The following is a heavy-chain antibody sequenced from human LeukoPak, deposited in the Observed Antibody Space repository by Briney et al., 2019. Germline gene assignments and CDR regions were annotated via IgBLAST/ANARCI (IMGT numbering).Heavy chain of an antibody. V-gene: IGHV4-59*08. CDR2: IYYSGST. Sequence: SETLSLTCTVSGGSISSYYWSWIRQPPGKGLEWIGYIYYSGSTNYNPSLKSRVTISVDTSENQFSLKLSSVTAADTAVYYCARGYYYDSSGFNWFDPWGQGTLVTVSS. J-gene: IGHJ5*02. CDR1: GGSISSYY. D-gene: IGHD3-22*01. CDR3: ARGYYYDSSGFNWFDP.